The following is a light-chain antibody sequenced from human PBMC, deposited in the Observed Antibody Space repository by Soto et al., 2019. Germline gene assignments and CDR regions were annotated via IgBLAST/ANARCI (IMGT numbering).Light chain of an antibody. Sequence: DTVMTQSPATLSVSPGETATLSCRASESVGSNLAWYQQKPGQAPRLLIYGASTRATGIPARLSGSGSGTEFTLTISSLQSEDSAVNCCQQSYKRPPWTLGQGTQVNIK. CDR2: GAS. J-gene: IGKJ1*01. CDR1: ESVGSN. CDR3: QQSYKRPPWT. V-gene: IGKV3-15*01.